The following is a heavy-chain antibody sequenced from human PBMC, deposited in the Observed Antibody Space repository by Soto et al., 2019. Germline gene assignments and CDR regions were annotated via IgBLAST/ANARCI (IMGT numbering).Heavy chain of an antibody. CDR3: ARHEDIFGSGGLGVFDA. J-gene: IGHJ5*02. V-gene: IGHV4-39*01. CDR1: GGSISSSRYY. CDR2: FSYSGNT. D-gene: IGHD2-15*01. Sequence: PSETLSLTCTVSGGSISSSRYYWGWIRQPPGKGLEWIGSFSYSGNTYYNSSLKSRLTISVDTSKNQFSLKLSSVTAADTAVYYCARHEDIFGSGGLGVFDAWGQGTVVT.